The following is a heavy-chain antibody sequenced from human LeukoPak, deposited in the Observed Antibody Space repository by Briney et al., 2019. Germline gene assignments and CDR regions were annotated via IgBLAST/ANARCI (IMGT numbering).Heavy chain of an antibody. CDR1: GFTFSSYA. CDR2: ISYDGSNK. J-gene: IGHJ2*01. D-gene: IGHD6-13*01. V-gene: IGHV3-30-3*01. CDR3: AREMRIAAVRTHWYFDL. Sequence: PGRSLRLSCAASGFTFSSYAMHWVRQAPGKGLEWVAVISYDGSNKYYADSVKGRFTISRDNSKNTLYLQMNSLRAEDTAVYYCAREMRIAAVRTHWYFDLWGRATLVTVSS.